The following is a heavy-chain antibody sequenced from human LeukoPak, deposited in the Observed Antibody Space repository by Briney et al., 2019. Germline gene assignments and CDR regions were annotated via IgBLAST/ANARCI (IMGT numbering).Heavy chain of an antibody. CDR2: INHSGST. CDR1: GGSFSGYY. V-gene: IGHV4-34*01. CDR3: ARRANYYGSGSYYRQKNWFDP. J-gene: IGHJ5*02. Sequence: SETLSLTCAVYGGSFSGYYWSWIRQPPGKGLEWIGEINHSGSTNYNPSLKSRVTISVDTSKNQFSLKLSSVTAADTAVYYCARRANYYGSGSYYRQKNWFDPWGQGTLVTVSS. D-gene: IGHD3-10*01.